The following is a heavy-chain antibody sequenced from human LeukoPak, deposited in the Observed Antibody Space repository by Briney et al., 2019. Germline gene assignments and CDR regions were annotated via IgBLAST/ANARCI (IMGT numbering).Heavy chain of an antibody. D-gene: IGHD3-16*01. CDR1: GDSVSSKSAS. Sequence: SQTLSLTCAISGDSVSSKSASGNWIRQSPSRGLEWLGRTYYRSKWYNEYAVSVKGRITVNPDTSKNQFSLQLNSVTPEDTAVYYCTRDPVWGSAWGQGTLVTVSS. CDR2: TYYRSKWYN. CDR3: TRDPVWGSA. J-gene: IGHJ5*02. V-gene: IGHV6-1*01.